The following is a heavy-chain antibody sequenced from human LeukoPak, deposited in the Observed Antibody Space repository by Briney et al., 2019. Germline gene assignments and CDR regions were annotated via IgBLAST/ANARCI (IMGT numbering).Heavy chain of an antibody. CDR1: GGSISSSSYY. Sequence: SETLSLTCTVSGGSISSSSYYWGWIRQPPGKGLEWIGSIYYSGSTYYNPSLKSRVTISVDTSKNQFSLKLSSVTAADTAVYYCARNYDFWSGYPYYFDYWGQGTLVTVSS. CDR3: ARNYDFWSGYPYYFDY. CDR2: IYYSGST. V-gene: IGHV4-39*01. J-gene: IGHJ4*02. D-gene: IGHD3-3*01.